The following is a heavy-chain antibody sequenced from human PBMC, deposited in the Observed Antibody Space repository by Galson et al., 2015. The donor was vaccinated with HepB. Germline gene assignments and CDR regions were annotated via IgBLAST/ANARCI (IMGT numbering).Heavy chain of an antibody. J-gene: IGHJ4*02. Sequence: LRLSCAASGFTFSSYAMSWVRQAPGKGLEWVAFISYDGSNKYYADSLKGRFTISRDNSKNTLYLQMNSLRAEDTAVYYCAKAPPVEPVVVPAAISREIFDYWGQGTLVTVSS. V-gene: IGHV3-30*18. CDR1: GFTFSSYA. CDR2: ISYDGSNK. D-gene: IGHD2-2*01. CDR3: AKAPPVEPVVVPAAISREIFDY.